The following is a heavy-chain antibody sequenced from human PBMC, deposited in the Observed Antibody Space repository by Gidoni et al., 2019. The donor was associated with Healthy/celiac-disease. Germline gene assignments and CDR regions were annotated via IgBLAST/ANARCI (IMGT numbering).Heavy chain of an antibody. D-gene: IGHD3-22*01. J-gene: IGHJ3*02. CDR2: INHSGST. Sequence: CAVYGGSFSGYYWSWIRQPPGKGLEWIGEINHSGSTNYNPSLKSRVTISVDTSKNQFSLKLSSVTAADTAVYYCARDLHYYDSSGYHDAFDIWGQGTMVTVSS. V-gene: IGHV4-34*01. CDR3: ARDLHYYDSSGYHDAFDI. CDR1: GGSFSGYY.